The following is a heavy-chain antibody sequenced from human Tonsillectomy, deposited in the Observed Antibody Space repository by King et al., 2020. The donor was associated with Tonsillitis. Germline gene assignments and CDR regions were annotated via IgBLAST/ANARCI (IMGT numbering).Heavy chain of an antibody. Sequence: LQLQESGPGLVKPSETLSLTCTVSSGSISSSNYYWGWIRQPPGKGLEWIGSIYYSGHTYYNPSLKSRVTISVDPSKNQFSLKLSSVSAADTAVYYCARWGDSSSWSTNCFDPWGQGTLVTVSS. CDR1: SGSISSSNYY. D-gene: IGHD6-13*01. J-gene: IGHJ5*02. CDR2: IYYSGHT. V-gene: IGHV4-39*07. CDR3: ARWGDSSSWSTNCFDP.